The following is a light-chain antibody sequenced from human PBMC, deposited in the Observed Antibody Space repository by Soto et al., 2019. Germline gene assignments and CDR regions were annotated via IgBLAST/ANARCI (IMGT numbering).Light chain of an antibody. Sequence: VLTQSPATLSVSPGEGATLSCRASQSVGRSLAWYQQKPGQTPRLLMFDSSTRATGIPAKFSGSGSGTEFTLTISSLQSEDFAIFYCQQYDEWPLTFGPGTKVEI. CDR2: DSS. CDR1: QSVGRS. CDR3: QQYDEWPLT. V-gene: IGKV3-15*01. J-gene: IGKJ3*01.